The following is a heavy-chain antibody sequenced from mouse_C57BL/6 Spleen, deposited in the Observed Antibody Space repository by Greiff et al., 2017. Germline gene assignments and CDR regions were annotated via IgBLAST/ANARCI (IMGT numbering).Heavy chain of an antibody. V-gene: IGHV1-64*01. CDR3: ATPYGNSLAWFAY. CDR2: IHPNSGST. Sequence: QVQLQQPGAELVKPGASVKLSCKASGYTFTSYWMHWVKQRPGQGLEWIGMIHPNSGSTNYNEKFKRKATLTVDKSSSTAYMQLSSLTSEDSAVYYCATPYGNSLAWFAYWGQGTLVTVSA. D-gene: IGHD2-1*01. J-gene: IGHJ3*01. CDR1: GYTFTSYW.